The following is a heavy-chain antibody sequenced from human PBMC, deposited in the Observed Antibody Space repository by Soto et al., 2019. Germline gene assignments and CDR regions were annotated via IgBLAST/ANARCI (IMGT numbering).Heavy chain of an antibody. CDR2: ICYSGST. J-gene: IGHJ4*02. CDR1: GGSISSGDYY. D-gene: IGHD6-6*01. CDR3: ARGNPRAAPLFIDY. Sequence: TSETLSLTCTVSGGSISSGDYYWSWIRQPPGKGLEWIEYICYSGSTYYNPSLKSRVTISVDTSKNQFSLKLSSVTAADTAVYYCARGNPRAAPLFIDYWGQGTLVTVSS. V-gene: IGHV4-30-4*01.